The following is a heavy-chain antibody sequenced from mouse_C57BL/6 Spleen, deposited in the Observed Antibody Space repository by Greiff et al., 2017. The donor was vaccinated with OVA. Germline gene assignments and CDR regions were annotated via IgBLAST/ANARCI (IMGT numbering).Heavy chain of an antibody. J-gene: IGHJ1*03. Sequence: QVQLQQPGAELVKPGASVKLSCKASGYTFTSYWMHWVKQRPGQGLEWIGMIHPNSGSTNYNEKFKSKATLTVDKSSSTSYMQLSSLTSEDSAVYYCARTIITTLRGGYFDVWGTGTTVTVSS. CDR1: GYTFTSYW. CDR3: ARTIITTLRGGYFDV. CDR2: IHPNSGST. V-gene: IGHV1-64*01. D-gene: IGHD1-1*01.